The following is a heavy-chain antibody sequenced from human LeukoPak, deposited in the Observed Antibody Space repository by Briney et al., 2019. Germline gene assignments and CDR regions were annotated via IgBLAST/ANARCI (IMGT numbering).Heavy chain of an antibody. CDR1: GFTFSSYA. V-gene: IGHV3-30-3*01. D-gene: IGHD1-26*01. J-gene: IGHJ5*02. Sequence: PGGSLRLSCAASGFTFSSYAMHWVRQAPGKGLEWVAVISYDGSNKYYADSVKGRFTISRDNSKNTLYLQMNSLRAEGTAVYYCARGEGPNWFDPWGQGTLATVSS. CDR3: ARGEGPNWFDP. CDR2: ISYDGSNK.